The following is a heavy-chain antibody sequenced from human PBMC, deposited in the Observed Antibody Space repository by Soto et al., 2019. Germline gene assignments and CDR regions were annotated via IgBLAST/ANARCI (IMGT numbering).Heavy chain of an antibody. J-gene: IGHJ4*02. CDR1: GFTFSSYA. CDR3: AKDYDFWSGYPDY. CDR2: ISGSGGST. V-gene: IGHV3-23*01. D-gene: IGHD3-3*01. Sequence: EVQLLESGGGLVQPGGSLRLSCAASGFTFSSYAMSWVRQAPGKWLEWVSAISGSGGSTYYAVSVKGRFTISRDNSQNTLYLQMNSLRAEDTAVYYCAKDYDFWSGYPDYWGQGTLVTVSS.